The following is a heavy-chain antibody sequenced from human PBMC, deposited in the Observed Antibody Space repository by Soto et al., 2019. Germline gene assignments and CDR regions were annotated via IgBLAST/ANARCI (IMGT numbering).Heavy chain of an antibody. CDR2: ISASGGST. V-gene: IGHV3-23*01. Sequence: PVGSLRLSCASSGFTLSSYAMSWVRQAPGKGLEWVSAISASGGSTYYADSVKGRFTISRDDSKNTLYLQMSSLRAEDTAVYYCATGSYGSENYYTRAKGNWFDPWGQGTLVTVSS. CDR1: GFTLSSYA. D-gene: IGHD3-10*01. CDR3: ATGSYGSENYYTRAKGNWFDP. J-gene: IGHJ5*02.